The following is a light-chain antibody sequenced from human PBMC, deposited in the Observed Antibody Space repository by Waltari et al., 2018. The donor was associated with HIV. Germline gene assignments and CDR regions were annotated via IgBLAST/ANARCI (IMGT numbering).Light chain of an antibody. CDR2: AAS. CDR3: HQYDNWPQT. Sequence: EIVMTQSPATLSVSPGERATLSCRASQSVCSTLAWYQQKAAQAPRLLIFAASTRATGVPDRFTGSGSGTDFTLTISSLQSEDFAVYYCHQYDNWPQTFGQGTKVEIK. J-gene: IGKJ1*01. V-gene: IGKV3-15*01. CDR1: QSVCST.